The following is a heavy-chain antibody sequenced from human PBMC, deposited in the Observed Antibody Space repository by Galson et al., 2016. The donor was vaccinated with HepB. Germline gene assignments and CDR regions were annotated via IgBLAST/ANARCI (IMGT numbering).Heavy chain of an antibody. CDR2: INLDGSTT. CDR3: ARDQPRILYDRRYYYMDV. J-gene: IGHJ6*03. D-gene: IGHD2-8*01. V-gene: IGHV3-74*01. Sequence: SLRLSCAASGFTFTTYWMHWVRQAPGKGLVWVSRINLDGSTTTYADSVKGRFTISRDSAKNTLYLQMNSVRAEDTAVYYCARDQPRILYDRRYYYMDVWGKGTTVTVSS. CDR1: GFTFTTYW.